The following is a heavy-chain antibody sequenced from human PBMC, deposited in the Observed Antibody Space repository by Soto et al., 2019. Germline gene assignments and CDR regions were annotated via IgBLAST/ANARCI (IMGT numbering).Heavy chain of an antibody. CDR1: GFTFSSYG. V-gene: IGHV3-33*01. Sequence: QVQLVESGGGVVQPGRSLRLSCAVSGFTFSSYGMHWVRQAPGKGLEWVAIIWYDGSNKYYADSVKGRFTISRDNSKNTLYLQMNSLRAEDTAVYYCARDLHDTSGYYSYYFDYWGQGTRVTVSS. CDR3: ARDLHDTSGYYSYYFDY. D-gene: IGHD3-22*01. J-gene: IGHJ4*02. CDR2: IWYDGSNK.